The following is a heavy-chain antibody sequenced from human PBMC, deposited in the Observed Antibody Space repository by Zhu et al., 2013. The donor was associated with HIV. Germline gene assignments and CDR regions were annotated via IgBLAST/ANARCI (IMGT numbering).Heavy chain of an antibody. CDR2: ISAYNGNT. CDR3: ARVPVQGYGSGSYYNQEGLFDY. V-gene: IGHV1-18*01. Sequence: QVQLVQSGAEVKKPGASVKVSCKASGYTFTSYGISWVRQAPGQGLEWMGWISAYNGNTNYAQKLQGRVTMTTDTSTSTAYMELRSLRSDDTAVYYCARVPVQGYGSGSYYNQEGLFDYWGQGTLVTVSS. J-gene: IGHJ4*02. D-gene: IGHD3-10*01. CDR1: GYTFTSYG.